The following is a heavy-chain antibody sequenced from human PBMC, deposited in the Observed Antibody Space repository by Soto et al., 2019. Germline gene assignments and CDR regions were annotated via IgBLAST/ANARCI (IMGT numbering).Heavy chain of an antibody. D-gene: IGHD3-10*01. CDR1: GFTFDDYA. Sequence: EVQLVESGGGLVQPGRSLRLSCAASGFTFDDYAMHWVRQAPGKGLEWVSGISWNSGSIGYADSVKGRFTISRDNAKNSLYLQMNSLRAEDTALYYCAKGGIFPSGGMDVWGQGTTVTVSS. CDR2: ISWNSGSI. V-gene: IGHV3-9*01. J-gene: IGHJ6*02. CDR3: AKGGIFPSGGMDV.